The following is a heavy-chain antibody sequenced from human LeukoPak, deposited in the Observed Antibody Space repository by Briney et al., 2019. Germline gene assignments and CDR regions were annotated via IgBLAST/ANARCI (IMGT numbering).Heavy chain of an antibody. J-gene: IGHJ4*02. D-gene: IGHD4-17*01. CDR2: LYTSGST. V-gene: IGHV4-59*10. Sequence: PSETLSLTCAVYGGSFSGYYWSWIRQPAGKGLEWIGRLYTSGSTNYNPSLKSRVTISVDMSKNHFSLKLSSVTAADTAVYYCARGGGYGDYGYVDYWGQGTLVTVSS. CDR1: GGSFSGYY. CDR3: ARGGGYGDYGYVDY.